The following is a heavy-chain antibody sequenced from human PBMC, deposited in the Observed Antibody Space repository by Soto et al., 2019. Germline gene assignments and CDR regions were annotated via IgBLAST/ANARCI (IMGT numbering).Heavy chain of an antibody. J-gene: IGHJ4*02. CDR3: AKGGSSGWFYFDF. D-gene: IGHD6-19*01. V-gene: IGHV3-23*01. Sequence: GGSLRLSCAASGFTFGTYAMNWVRQAPGKGLEWVSSTPGSGGSAYYADSVRGRFTISRDNSKNTVYLQLDSLRPEDSAIYYCAKGGSSGWFYFDFWGQGTQVTVSS. CDR2: TPGSGGSA. CDR1: GFTFGTYA.